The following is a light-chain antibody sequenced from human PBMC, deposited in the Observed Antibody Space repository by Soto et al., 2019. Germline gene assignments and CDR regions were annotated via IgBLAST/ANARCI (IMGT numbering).Light chain of an antibody. Sequence: EIVLTQSPAALSLSPGGRATLSCRVSQSINIYLAWYQQKLGQAPRLLIYDASIRATGIPARFSGSGSGTDFTLTISSLECVDFGVYYCQQRYCWPLTFGGGTKVEIK. V-gene: IGKV3-11*01. CDR1: QSINIY. CDR3: QQRYCWPLT. CDR2: DAS. J-gene: IGKJ4*01.